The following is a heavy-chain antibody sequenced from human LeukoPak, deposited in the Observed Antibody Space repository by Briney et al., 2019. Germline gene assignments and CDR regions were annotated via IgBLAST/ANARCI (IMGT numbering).Heavy chain of an antibody. J-gene: IGHJ4*02. CDR3: AREGWSRRGLFDY. Sequence: SETLSLTCTVSGGSISSGGYYWSWIRQPPGKGLEWIGYIYHSGSTYYNPSLKSRVTISVDRSKNQFSLKLSSVTAADTAVYYCAREGWSRRGLFDYWGQGTPVTVSS. D-gene: IGHD6-19*01. V-gene: IGHV4-30-2*01. CDR2: IYHSGST. CDR1: GGSISSGGYY.